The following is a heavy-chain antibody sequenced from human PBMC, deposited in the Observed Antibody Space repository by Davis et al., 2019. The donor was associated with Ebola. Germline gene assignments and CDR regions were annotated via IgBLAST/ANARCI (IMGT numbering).Heavy chain of an antibody. V-gene: IGHV3-15*01. D-gene: IGHD1-7*01. CDR2: IRSKTDGATT. CDR1: GFTFSNAW. J-gene: IGHJ4*02. CDR3: TIHPHGNYYFDY. Sequence: PGGSLRLSCAASGFTFSNAWMNWVRQAPGKGLEWVGHIRSKTDGATTDYVAPVRGRFTISRDDSKNTLYLQMNSLETEDTAVYYCTIHPHGNYYFDYWGQGTLVTVSS.